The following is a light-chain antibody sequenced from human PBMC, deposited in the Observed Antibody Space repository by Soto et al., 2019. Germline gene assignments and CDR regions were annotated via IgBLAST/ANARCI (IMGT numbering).Light chain of an antibody. CDR1: QSVSSY. CDR3: QQRSKWSIT. V-gene: IGKV3-11*01. CDR2: DAS. Sequence: EIVLTQSPATLSLSPGERATLSCRASQSVSSYLAWYQQKPGQAPRLLIFDASNRATGIPARFSGSGSGTDFTLTISSLEAEDFADYYCQQRSKWSITFGGVTKVEIK. J-gene: IGKJ4*01.